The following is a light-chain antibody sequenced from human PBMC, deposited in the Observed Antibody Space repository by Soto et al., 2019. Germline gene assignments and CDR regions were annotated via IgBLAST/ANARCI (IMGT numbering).Light chain of an antibody. V-gene: IGLV2-8*01. CDR3: LAGNNNRV. CDR1: GGDVRDSNY. CDR2: EVT. J-gene: IGLJ1*01. Sequence: QSVLTQPPSASGSPGQSVNVSCTGIGGDVRDSNYVSWYQQHPGKAPKLIIYEVTMRPSGVPGRFSGSKSGNPASLTVSGLQAEEDDDYYCLAGNNNRVFGSGTKLTVL.